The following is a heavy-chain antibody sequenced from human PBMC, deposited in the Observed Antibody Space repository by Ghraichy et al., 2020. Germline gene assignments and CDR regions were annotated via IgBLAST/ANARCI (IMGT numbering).Heavy chain of an antibody. V-gene: IGHV3-7*03. D-gene: IGHD1-14*01. J-gene: IGHJ4*02. CDR2: IKQDGSEK. CDR1: GFTFSRYW. Sequence: GGSLRLSCAASGFTFSRYWMSWVRQAPGKGLEWVANIKQDGSEKYYVDSVKGRFTISRDNAKNSLYLQMNSLRAEDTALYYCARHVPGAHVYDYWGQGTLVTVSS. CDR3: ARHVPGAHVYDY.